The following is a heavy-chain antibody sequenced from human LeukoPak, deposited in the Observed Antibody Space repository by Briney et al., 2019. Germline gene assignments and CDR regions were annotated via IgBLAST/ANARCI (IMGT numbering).Heavy chain of an antibody. CDR3: ARDEVFLAYCGGDCHSGYFDY. Sequence: ASVKVSCKASGYTFTGYYMHWVRQAPGQGLEWMGWINPNSGGTNYAQKFQGRVTMTRDTSISTAYMELSRLRSDDTAVYYCARDEVFLAYCGGDCHSGYFDYWGQGTLVTVSS. V-gene: IGHV1-2*02. D-gene: IGHD2-21*02. CDR1: GYTFTGYY. J-gene: IGHJ4*02. CDR2: INPNSGGT.